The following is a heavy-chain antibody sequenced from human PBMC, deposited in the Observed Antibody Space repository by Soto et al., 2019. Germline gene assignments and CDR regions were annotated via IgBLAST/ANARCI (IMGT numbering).Heavy chain of an antibody. Sequence: VQLLESGGGLVQPGGSLRLSCAASGFTLSSYAMNWVRQAPGKGLEWVSAISGSGGSTYYADSVKGRFTISRDNSKNTLYLQMNSLRAEDTAVYYCAASIVGAITLDHWGQGTLVTVSS. D-gene: IGHD1-26*01. CDR3: AASIVGAITLDH. CDR1: GFTLSSYA. J-gene: IGHJ4*02. CDR2: ISGSGGST. V-gene: IGHV3-23*01.